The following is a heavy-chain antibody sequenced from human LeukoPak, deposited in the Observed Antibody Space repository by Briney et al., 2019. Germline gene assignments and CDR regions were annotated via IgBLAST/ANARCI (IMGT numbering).Heavy chain of an antibody. Sequence: ASVKVSCKASGYTFTGYYLHWVRQAPGHGLEWMGGINPNSGATYYAQKFQGRVTITRDTSISTAYMELSRLSSDDTAVYYCAIDGIRQQLVPFDFWGQGTLVTVSS. D-gene: IGHD6-13*01. CDR3: AIDGIRQQLVPFDF. CDR2: INPNSGAT. CDR1: GYTFTGYY. V-gene: IGHV1-2*02. J-gene: IGHJ4*02.